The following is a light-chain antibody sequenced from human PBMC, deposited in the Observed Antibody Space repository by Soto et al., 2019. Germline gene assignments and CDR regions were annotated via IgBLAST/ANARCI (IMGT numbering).Light chain of an antibody. CDR1: HNINTY. V-gene: IGKV3-11*01. CDR2: DTS. CDR3: QHRSSWPPG. Sequence: IVLTQSPATLSLSPGERATLSCRASHNINTYLVWYQQKPGQVPRLLIYDTSQRATGIPARFSGSGSGTDFTLTISGLAPEDFAVYYCQHRSSWPPGFGQGTRLEIK. J-gene: IGKJ5*01.